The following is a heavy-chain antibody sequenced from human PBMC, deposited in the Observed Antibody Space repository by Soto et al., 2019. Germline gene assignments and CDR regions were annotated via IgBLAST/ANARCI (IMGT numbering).Heavy chain of an antibody. J-gene: IGHJ6*02. CDR1: GVNSSNFE. CDR2: INTAGSTK. V-gene: IGHV3-48*03. Sequence: PVVPLRVSNAASGVNSSNFEMHWVRQNPGKGLEWVSYINTAGSTKYYAESVKGRFTISRDNARNSLFLQMNSLRAEDTAVYYCARAECSSPDCLTAYYSYGLDVWAQGSTVTVSS. D-gene: IGHD3-9*01. CDR3: ARAECSSPDCLTAYYSYGLDV.